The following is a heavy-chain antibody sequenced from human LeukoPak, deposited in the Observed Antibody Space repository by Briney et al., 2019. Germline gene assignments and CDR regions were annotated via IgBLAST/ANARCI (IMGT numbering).Heavy chain of an antibody. D-gene: IGHD4-4*01. CDR2: ISGSGGST. CDR3: ARDPSLRVTLDY. CDR1: GFTFSSYA. Sequence: PGGSLRLSCAASGFTFSSYAMSWVRQAPGKGLEWVSAISGSGGSTYYADSVKGRFTISRDNSRNMLYLEMNSLRAEDTAVYYCARDPSLRVTLDYWGQGTLVTVSS. V-gene: IGHV3-23*01. J-gene: IGHJ4*02.